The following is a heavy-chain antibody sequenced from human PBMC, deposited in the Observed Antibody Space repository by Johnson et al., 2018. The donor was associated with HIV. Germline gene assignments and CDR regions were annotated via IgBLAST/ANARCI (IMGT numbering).Heavy chain of an antibody. CDR2: ISDDGINK. D-gene: IGHD3-16*01. V-gene: IGHV3-30*03. J-gene: IGHJ3*02. CDR1: GFTFSNYG. CDR3: ARVKYAVTNHDSNAFDI. Sequence: QVQLVESGGGVVQPGRSLRLSCAASGFTFSNYGMHWVRQAPGKGLAWVAVISDDGINKYYADSVKGRFTISRDNSRNTVYLQMSNLRAEDTALYYCARVKYAVTNHDSNAFDIWGQGTVVSVSS.